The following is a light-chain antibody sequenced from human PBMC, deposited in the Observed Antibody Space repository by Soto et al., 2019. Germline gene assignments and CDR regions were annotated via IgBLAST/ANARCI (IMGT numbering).Light chain of an antibody. CDR2: NAS. V-gene: IGKV1-33*01. Sequence: DIQMIQSPSSLSASVGDRVTITCQASQEISNYLNWYQQKPGKAPKLLIYNASNLERGVPSRFSGRESGKDFTFTISSLQPEDFATYYVQQYDHLPRTFGRGTKVEIK. CDR1: QEISNY. J-gene: IGKJ1*01. CDR3: QQYDHLPRT.